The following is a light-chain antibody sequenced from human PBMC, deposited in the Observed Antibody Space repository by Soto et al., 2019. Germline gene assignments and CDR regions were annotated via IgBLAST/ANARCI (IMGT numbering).Light chain of an antibody. CDR2: GAS. CDR1: QSVXSXY. J-gene: IGKJ1*01. V-gene: IGKV3-20*01. CDR3: QQYGSSPQT. Sequence: IVLTQSPGTLSLSPGERATLSCKASQSVXSXYLAWYQQKPGQAPRLLIYGASSRATGIPDRFSGSGSVTDFTLTISRLEPEDFAVYYCQQYGSSPQTFGQGTKVEIK.